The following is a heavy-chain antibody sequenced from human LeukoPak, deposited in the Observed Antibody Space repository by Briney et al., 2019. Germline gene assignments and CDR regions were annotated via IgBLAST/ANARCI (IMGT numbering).Heavy chain of an antibody. CDR2: ISYDGSNK. Sequence: GGSLRLSCAASGFTFSSYSMNRVRQAPGKGLEWVAVISYDGSNKYYADSVKGRFTISRDNSKNTLYLQMNSLRAEDTAVYYCARDLDRKSRYSSGWYGGYFDYWGQGTVVTVSS. CDR3: ARDLDRKSRYSSGWYGGYFDY. CDR1: GFTFSSYS. J-gene: IGHJ4*02. V-gene: IGHV3-30*03. D-gene: IGHD6-19*01.